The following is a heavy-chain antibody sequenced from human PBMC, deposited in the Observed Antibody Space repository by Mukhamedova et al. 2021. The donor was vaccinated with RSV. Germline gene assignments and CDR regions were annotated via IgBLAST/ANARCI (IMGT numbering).Heavy chain of an antibody. CDR2: ISSSSSTI. CDR3: ARDYRLGFDY. V-gene: IGHV3-48*04. J-gene: IGHJ4*02. Sequence: GLEWVSYISSSSSTIYYADSVKGRFTISRDNAKNSLYLQMNSLRAEDTAVYYCARDYRLGFDYRGQGTLVTVSS. D-gene: IGHD3-16*02.